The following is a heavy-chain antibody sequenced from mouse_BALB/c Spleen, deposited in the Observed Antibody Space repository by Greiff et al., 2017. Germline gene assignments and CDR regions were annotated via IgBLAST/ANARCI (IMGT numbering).Heavy chain of an antibody. CDR2: ISSGGSYT. J-gene: IGHJ4*01. CDR1: GFTFSSYT. Sequence: EVQGVESGGGLVKPGGSLKLSCAASGFTFSSYTMSWVRQTPEKRLEWVATISSGGSYTYYPDSVKGRFTISRDNAKNTLYLQMSSLKSEDTAMYYCTRAYGYDGDYYAMDYWGQGTSVTVSS. V-gene: IGHV5-6-4*01. D-gene: IGHD2-2*01. CDR3: TRAYGYDGDYYAMDY.